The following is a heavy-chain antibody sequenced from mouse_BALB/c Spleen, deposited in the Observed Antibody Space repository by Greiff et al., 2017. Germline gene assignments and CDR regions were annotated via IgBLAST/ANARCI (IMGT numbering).Heavy chain of an antibody. CDR2: ISYSGST. V-gene: IGHV3-2*02. CDR1: GYSITSDYA. CDR3: ARTTGIYAMDY. J-gene: IGHJ4*01. Sequence: VQLQQSGPGLVKPSQSLSLTCTVTGYSITSDYAWNWIRQFPGNKLEWMGYISYSGSTSYNPSLKSRISITRDTSKNQFFLQLNSVTTEDTATYYCARTTGIYAMDYWGQGTSVTVSS. D-gene: IGHD4-1*01.